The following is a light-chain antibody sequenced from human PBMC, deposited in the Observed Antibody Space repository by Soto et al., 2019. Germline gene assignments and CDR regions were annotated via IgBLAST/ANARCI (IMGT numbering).Light chain of an antibody. J-gene: IGKJ2*01. Sequence: DIQMTQSPSTLSASVGDRVTITCRASQSISSWLAWYQQKPGKAPKLLIYKASSLESGVPPRFSGSGSGTEFTLTISCLQPDDFATYYCQQYNSYPYTFGQGTKLEIK. CDR3: QQYNSYPYT. V-gene: IGKV1-5*03. CDR2: KAS. CDR1: QSISSW.